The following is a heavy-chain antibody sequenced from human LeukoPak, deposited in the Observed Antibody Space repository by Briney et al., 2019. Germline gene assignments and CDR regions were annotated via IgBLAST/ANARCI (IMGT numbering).Heavy chain of an antibody. V-gene: IGHV3-23*01. CDR2: ISGSGGST. D-gene: IGHD3-10*01. CDR1: GFTFSSYG. CDR3: AKIIAGSGSYYPFDY. J-gene: IGHJ4*02. Sequence: GGSLRLSCAASGFTFSSYGMSWVRQAPGKGLEWVSAISGSGGSTYYADSVKGRFTISRDNSKNTLYLQMNSLRAEDTAVYYCAKIIAGSGSYYPFDYWGQGTLVTVSS.